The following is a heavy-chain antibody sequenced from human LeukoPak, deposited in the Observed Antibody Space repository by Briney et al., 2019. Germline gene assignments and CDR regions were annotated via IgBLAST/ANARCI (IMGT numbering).Heavy chain of an antibody. J-gene: IGHJ4*02. CDR2: IWYDGSNK. CDR3: ARPPGDSSSWYYFDY. D-gene: IGHD6-13*01. Sequence: PGRSLRLSCAASGFTFSSYGMHWVRQAPGKGLEWVAVIWYDGSNKYYADSVKGRFTISRDNSKNTLYLQMNSLRAEDTAVYYCARPPGDSSSWYYFDYWGQGTLVTVSS. V-gene: IGHV3-30*19. CDR1: GFTFSSYG.